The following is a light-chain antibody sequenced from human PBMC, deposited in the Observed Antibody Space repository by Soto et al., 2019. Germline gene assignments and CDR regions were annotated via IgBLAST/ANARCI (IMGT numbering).Light chain of an antibody. V-gene: IGLV2-14*03. CDR1: SSDVGGYNY. Sequence: QSALTQPASVSGSPGQSITISCTGTSSDVGGYNYVSWYQQHPGKAPKLLICDVTNRPSGVSNRFSGSKSGNTASLTISGLQTEDEDDYYCSSFASSLPLVFGGGTKLTVL. CDR2: DVT. CDR3: SSFASSLPLV. J-gene: IGLJ2*01.